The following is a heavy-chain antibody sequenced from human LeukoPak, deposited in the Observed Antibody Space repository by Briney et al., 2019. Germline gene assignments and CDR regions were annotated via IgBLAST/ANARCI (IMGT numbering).Heavy chain of an antibody. Sequence: GGSLGLSCAASGFPFSSYWMHGARQPPGKGRVWVSRINSDGSSTSYADSVKGRFTISRDNAKNTLYLQMNSLRAEDTAVYYCARVSGTWTFDYWGQGTLVTVSS. CDR3: ARVSGTWTFDY. V-gene: IGHV3-74*01. CDR1: GFPFSSYW. D-gene: IGHD3/OR15-3a*01. CDR2: INSDGSST. J-gene: IGHJ4*02.